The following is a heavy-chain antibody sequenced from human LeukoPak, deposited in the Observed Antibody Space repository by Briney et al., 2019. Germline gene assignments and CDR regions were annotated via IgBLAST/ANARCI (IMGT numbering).Heavy chain of an antibody. J-gene: IGHJ4*02. V-gene: IGHV4-39*01. CDR3: ARYVLLVAATFL. CDR1: GGSISSSSYC. Sequence: SETLSLTCIVSGGSISSSSYCWGWIRQPPGQGLEWIGTIYYSGSTYYNPSLKSRVTISVDTSKNQFSLKLSSVTAAVTAVYYCARYVLLVAATFLGGQGTLVTVSS. CDR2: IYYSGST. D-gene: IGHD5-12*01.